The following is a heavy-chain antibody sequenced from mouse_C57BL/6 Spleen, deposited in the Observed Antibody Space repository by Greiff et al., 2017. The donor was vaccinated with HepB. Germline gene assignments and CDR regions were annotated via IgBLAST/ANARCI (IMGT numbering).Heavy chain of an antibody. Sequence: QVQLKQPGAELVMPGASVKLSCKASGYTFTSYWMHWVKQRPGQGLEWIGEIDPSDSYTNYNQKFKGKSTLTVDKSSSTAYMQLSSLTSEDSAVYYCARRGYGWYFDVWGTGTTVTVSS. CDR1: GYTFTSYW. CDR2: IDPSDSYT. J-gene: IGHJ1*03. V-gene: IGHV1-69*01. CDR3: ARRGYGWYFDV. D-gene: IGHD2-2*01.